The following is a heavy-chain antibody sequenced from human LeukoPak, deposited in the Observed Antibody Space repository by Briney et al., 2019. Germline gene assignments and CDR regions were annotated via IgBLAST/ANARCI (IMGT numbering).Heavy chain of an antibody. Sequence: GGSLRLSCAAPGFTFSSYAMNWVRQAPGKGLEWVSSISSSSSYIYYADSVKGRFTISRDNAKNSLYLQMNSLRAEDTAVYYYARWDYYDSRRDFDYWGQGTLVTVSS. J-gene: IGHJ4*02. CDR2: ISSSSSYI. CDR3: ARWDYYDSRRDFDY. D-gene: IGHD3-22*01. V-gene: IGHV3-21*01. CDR1: GFTFSSYA.